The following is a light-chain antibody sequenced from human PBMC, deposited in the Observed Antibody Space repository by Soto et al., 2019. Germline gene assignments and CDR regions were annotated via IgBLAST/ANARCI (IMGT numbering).Light chain of an antibody. CDR1: SSDIGGYNS. CDR3: SSSAGIYHYLV. Sequence: QSALTQPPSASGSPGQSVTISCTGTSSDIGGYNSVSWYQQHPGKAPRLMIYEVNKRPSGVPDRFSGSKSGYTASLTVSGLQTEDEVLYYCSSSAGIYHYLVFGGGTKLTVL. CDR2: EVN. V-gene: IGLV2-8*01. J-gene: IGLJ3*02.